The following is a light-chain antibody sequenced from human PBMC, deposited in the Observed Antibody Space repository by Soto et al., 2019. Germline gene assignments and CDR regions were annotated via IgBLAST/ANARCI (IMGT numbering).Light chain of an antibody. Sequence: QSALTQPPSASGSPGQSVTISCTGTSRDVGGYNYVSWYQQHPGKAPKVMTYEVSKRPSGVPDRFSGSKSGNTASLTVSGLQAEDEADYYCSSYAGSRNYVFGTGTKLTVL. CDR1: SRDVGGYNY. CDR2: EVS. V-gene: IGLV2-8*01. J-gene: IGLJ1*01. CDR3: SSYAGSRNYV.